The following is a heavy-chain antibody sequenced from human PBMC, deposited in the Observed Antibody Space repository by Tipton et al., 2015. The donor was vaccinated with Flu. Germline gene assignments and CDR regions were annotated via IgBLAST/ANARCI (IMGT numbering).Heavy chain of an antibody. CDR1: GDSMRSYY. D-gene: IGHD3-10*01. Sequence: LRLSCSVSGDSMRSYYWSWIRQPPGKGLEWIGTIYYNGSTDYNPSLSSRLTISVDMSKNQFSLKLTSVTAADTAVYYRARDQTYYYGSSDAFDIWGQGTMVTVSS. V-gene: IGHV4-59*01. J-gene: IGHJ3*02. CDR3: ARDQTYYYGSSDAFDI. CDR2: IYYNGST.